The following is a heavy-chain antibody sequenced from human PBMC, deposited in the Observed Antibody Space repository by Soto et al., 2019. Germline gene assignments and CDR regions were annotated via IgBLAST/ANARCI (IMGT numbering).Heavy chain of an antibody. D-gene: IGHD3-22*01. CDR3: PRADYDSRGWDAFDI. CDR2: IRSKAYGGAT. CDR1: GFTFGDYA. Sequence: PGGSLRLSCTASGFTFGDYAMSWVRQAPGKGLEWGGFIRSKAYGGATEYAASVKGRFTISRDDSKSIAYLQMNSLKTEDTAVYYCPRADYDSRGWDAFDIWGEGTLVTVS. V-gene: IGHV3-49*04. J-gene: IGHJ3*02.